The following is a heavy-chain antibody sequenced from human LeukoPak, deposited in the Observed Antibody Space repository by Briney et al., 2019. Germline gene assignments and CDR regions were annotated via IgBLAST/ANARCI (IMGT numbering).Heavy chain of an antibody. Sequence: PSETLSLTCAVYGGSFSGYYWSWIRQPPGKGLEWIGEINHSGSTNYNPSLKSRVTISVDTSKNQFSLKLSSVTAADTAVYYCAREGDEAVAGSLGYFDYWGQGTLVTVSS. J-gene: IGHJ4*02. CDR2: INHSGST. CDR3: AREGDEAVAGSLGYFDY. V-gene: IGHV4-34*01. D-gene: IGHD6-19*01. CDR1: GGSFSGYY.